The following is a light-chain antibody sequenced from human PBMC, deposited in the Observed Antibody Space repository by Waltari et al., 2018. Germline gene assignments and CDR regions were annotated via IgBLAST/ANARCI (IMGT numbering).Light chain of an antibody. V-gene: IGKV1-39*01. J-gene: IGKJ1*01. Sequence: DIQMTQSPSSLSASVGDRVSITCRASQPISNRLNWYQQKPGKAPRLLIYEASTLQTGVPSSFTGSGSGTDFTLTISKLQPEDFATYYCQQSYTAPRTYNNPRTFGQGTQVEVK. CDR2: EAS. CDR1: QPISNR. CDR3: QQSYTAPRTYNNPRT.